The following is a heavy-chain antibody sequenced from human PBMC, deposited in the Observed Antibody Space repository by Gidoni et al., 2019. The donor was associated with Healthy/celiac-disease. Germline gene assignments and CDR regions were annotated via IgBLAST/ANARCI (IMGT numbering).Heavy chain of an antibody. V-gene: IGHV3-23*01. Sequence: EVQLLESGGGLVQPGGSLRLSCAASGFTFSSYAMSWVRQAPGKGLEWVSAISGSGGSTYYADSVKGRFTISRDNSKNTLYLQMNSLRAEDTAVYYCAKDASRLGIAAAVHDYWGQGTLVTVSS. CDR3: AKDASRLGIAAAVHDY. CDR1: GFTFSSYA. CDR2: ISGSGGST. D-gene: IGHD6-13*01. J-gene: IGHJ4*02.